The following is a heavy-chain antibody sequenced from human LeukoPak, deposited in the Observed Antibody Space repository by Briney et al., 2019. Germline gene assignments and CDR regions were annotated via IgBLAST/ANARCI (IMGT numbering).Heavy chain of an antibody. J-gene: IGHJ4*02. D-gene: IGHD6-19*01. CDR3: ARGSTQYSSGWYGLDY. CDR1: GFTFSSYA. Sequence: GSLRLSCAASGFTFSSYAMSWVRQAPGKGLVWVSRVNSDGSSTTYADSVKGRLTISRDNAKNTLYLQMNSLRAEDTAVYYCARGSTQYSSGWYGLDYWGQGTLVTVSS. CDR2: VNSDGSST. V-gene: IGHV3-74*01.